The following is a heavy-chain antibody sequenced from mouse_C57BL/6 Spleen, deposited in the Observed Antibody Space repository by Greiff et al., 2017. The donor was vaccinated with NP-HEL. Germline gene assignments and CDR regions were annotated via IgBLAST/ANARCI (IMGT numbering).Heavy chain of an antibody. Sequence: QVQLQQSGAELVRPGTSVNVSCKASGYAFTNYLIEWVKQRPGQGLEWIGVINPGSGGTNYNEKFKGKATLTADKSSSTAYMQLSSLTSEDSAVYFCARGEGDYWGQGTTLTVSS. CDR1: GYAFTNYL. J-gene: IGHJ2*01. CDR2: INPGSGGT. CDR3: ARGEGDY. V-gene: IGHV1-54*01.